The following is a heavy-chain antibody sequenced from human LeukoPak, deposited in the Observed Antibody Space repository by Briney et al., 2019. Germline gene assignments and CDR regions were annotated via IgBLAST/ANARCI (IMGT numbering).Heavy chain of an antibody. D-gene: IGHD2-2*01. CDR3: TTEGYCSSTSCYQYYYYYYMDV. CDR2: MKSKTDGGTT. CDR1: GFTFSNAW. Sequence: GGSLRLSCAASGFTFSNAWMSWVRQAPGKGLEWVGRMKSKTDGGTTDYAAPVKGRFTISRDDSKNTLYLQMNSLKTEDTAVYYCTTEGYCSSTSCYQYYYYYYMDVWGKGTTVTVSS. J-gene: IGHJ6*03. V-gene: IGHV3-15*01.